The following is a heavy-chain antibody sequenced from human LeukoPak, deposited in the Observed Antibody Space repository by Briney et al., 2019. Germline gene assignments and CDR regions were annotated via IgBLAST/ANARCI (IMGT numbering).Heavy chain of an antibody. V-gene: IGHV4-34*01. D-gene: IGHD6-19*01. CDR2: INHSGST. CDR1: GGSFSGYY. CDR3: ASIRTFQTVAGRDY. J-gene: IGHJ4*02. Sequence: PSETLSLTCAVYGGSFSGYYWSWIRHPPGKGLEWMGEINHSGSTNYNPSLKSRVTISVDTSKNQFSLKLSSVTAADTAVYYCASIRTFQTVAGRDYWGQGTLVTVSS.